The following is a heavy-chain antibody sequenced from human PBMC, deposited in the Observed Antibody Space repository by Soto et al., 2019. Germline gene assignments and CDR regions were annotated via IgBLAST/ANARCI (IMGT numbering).Heavy chain of an antibody. D-gene: IGHD1-1*01. V-gene: IGHV1-69*12. Sequence: QVQLVQSGAEVKKPGSSVKVSCKASGGTFSSYAISWVRQAPGQGLEWVGGIIPIFGTANYAQKFQGRVTITADESTSTANIELSSLRSEDTVVYYCASATKPLYSDYGMDAWGQGTTVTVSS. CDR3: ASATKPLYSDYGMDA. CDR2: IIPIFGTA. J-gene: IGHJ6*02. CDR1: GGTFSSYA.